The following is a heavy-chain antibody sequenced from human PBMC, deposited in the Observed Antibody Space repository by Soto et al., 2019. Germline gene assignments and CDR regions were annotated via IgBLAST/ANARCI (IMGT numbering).Heavy chain of an antibody. CDR3: ARRMNYYYSSGSSGYYYGMDV. D-gene: IGHD3-22*01. J-gene: IGHJ6*01. CDR1: GYSFTSYC. V-gene: IGHV5-51*01. CDR2: IYPGDSDT. Sequence: GESLKISCKGSGYSFTSYCIGWVRQMPWKGLEWMGIIYPGDSDTRYSPSFQGQVTISADKSISTAYLQWSSLKASDTAMYYCARRMNYYYSSGSSGYYYGMDVCGQGTTVTSSS.